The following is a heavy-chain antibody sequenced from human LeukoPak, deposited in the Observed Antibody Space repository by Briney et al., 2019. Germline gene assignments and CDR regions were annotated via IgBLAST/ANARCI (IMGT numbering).Heavy chain of an antibody. Sequence: GGSLRLSCAASGFTFSDYYMSWIRQAPGKGLEWVSYISSSGSTIYYADSVKGRFTISRDNAKNSLYLQMNSLRAEDTAVYYCARDTCSGTSCYRDYYYGMDAWGQGTTVTVSS. V-gene: IGHV3-11*01. D-gene: IGHD2-2*02. CDR2: ISSSGSTI. CDR3: ARDTCSGTSCYRDYYYGMDA. J-gene: IGHJ6*02. CDR1: GFTFSDYY.